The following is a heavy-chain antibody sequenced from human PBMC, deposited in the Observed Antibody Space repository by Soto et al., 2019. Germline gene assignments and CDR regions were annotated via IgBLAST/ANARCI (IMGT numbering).Heavy chain of an antibody. CDR1: DGTVSGASFY. CDR2: IYFGGST. CDR3: ARDIRGYSRAFAY. J-gene: IGHJ4*02. V-gene: IGHV4-61*01. D-gene: IGHD5-18*01. Sequence: ETMSLTWPVSDGTVSGASFYWTWLRQPPGKGLEWIGYIYFGGSTTYNPSLKSRVTISIDTSKNQFSLKLTSVTAADTAVYYCARDIRGYSRAFAYWGQGTLVTVSS.